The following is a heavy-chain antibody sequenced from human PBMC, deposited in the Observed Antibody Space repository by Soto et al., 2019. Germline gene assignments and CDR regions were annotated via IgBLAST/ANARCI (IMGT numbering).Heavy chain of an antibody. Sequence: NPSETPSLTCTVSGGSIRTTNHYWGWIRQPPGKGLEWIGTIYYTGRTYYNPSLKSRVTISVDTAKNQFSLRLTSVTAADTAVYYCARLAPDRERSPYWGQGTLVTVSS. V-gene: IGHV4-39*01. CDR1: GGSIRTTNHY. CDR2: IYYTGRT. CDR3: ARLAPDRERSPY. D-gene: IGHD1-26*01. J-gene: IGHJ4*02.